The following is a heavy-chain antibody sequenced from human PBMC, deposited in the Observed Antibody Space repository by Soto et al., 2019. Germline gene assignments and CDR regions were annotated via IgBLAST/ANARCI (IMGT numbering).Heavy chain of an antibody. CDR1: GGSISSYY. CDR2: IYYSGST. D-gene: IGHD3-22*01. Sequence: SETLSLTCTVSGGSISSYYWSWIRQPPGKGLEWIGYIYYSGSTNYNPSLKSRVTISVDTSKNQFSLKLSSVTAADTAVYYCARDVSDDSSGYYYYGMDVWGQGTTVT. V-gene: IGHV4-59*01. CDR3: ARDVSDDSSGYYYYGMDV. J-gene: IGHJ6*02.